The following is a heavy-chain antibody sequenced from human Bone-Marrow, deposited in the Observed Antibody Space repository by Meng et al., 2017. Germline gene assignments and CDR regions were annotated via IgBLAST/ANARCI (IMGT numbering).Heavy chain of an antibody. CDR1: GASISSASYY. V-gene: IGHV4-39*07. Sequence: SETLSLTCTVSGASISSASYYWDWIRQPPGKGLEWIGSISYRGNTFYNPSLRSRVAISLDTSKNQFSLKLRSVTAADTAAHYCARRPYYYASRSPFDSWGQGTLVTVSS. D-gene: IGHD3-10*01. CDR3: ARRPYYYASRSPFDS. CDR2: ISYRGNT. J-gene: IGHJ4*02.